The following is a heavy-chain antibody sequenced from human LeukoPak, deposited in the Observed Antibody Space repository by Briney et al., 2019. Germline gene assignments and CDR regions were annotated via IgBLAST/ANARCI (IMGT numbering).Heavy chain of an antibody. D-gene: IGHD2-2*01. Sequence: GGPLRLPCAASGFSFSSYAMSWVRLAPGKGLEWVSTISGGAGPTYYADSVKGRFTISRDSSKSTLYLQMNSMRAEDTAVYYCAKDRFDCTSTSCSLDFDFWGQGTLVTVSS. CDR1: GFSFSSYA. CDR3: AKDRFDCTSTSCSLDFDF. J-gene: IGHJ4*02. V-gene: IGHV3-23*01. CDR2: ISGGAGPT.